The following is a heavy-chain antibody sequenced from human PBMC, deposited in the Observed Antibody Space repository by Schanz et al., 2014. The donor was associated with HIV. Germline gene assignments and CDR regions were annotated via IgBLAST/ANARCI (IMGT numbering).Heavy chain of an antibody. D-gene: IGHD1-26*01. Sequence: QVQLVESGGGVVQPGRSLRLSCAASGFTFSSYGMHWVRQAPGKGLEWVAVIWYDGSNKYYADSVKGRFTISRDNSKKTLYLQMNSLRAEDTALYYCAKDIGRDVGYGLDVWGQGTTVTVS. J-gene: IGHJ6*02. V-gene: IGHV3-33*06. CDR2: IWYDGSNK. CDR3: AKDIGRDVGYGLDV. CDR1: GFTFSSYG.